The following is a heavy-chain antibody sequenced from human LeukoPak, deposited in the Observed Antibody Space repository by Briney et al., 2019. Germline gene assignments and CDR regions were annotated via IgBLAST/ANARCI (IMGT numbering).Heavy chain of an antibody. CDR1: GFTFSDYY. J-gene: IGHJ6*02. CDR3: ARDDGSGSHYPLGGMDV. Sequence: PGGSLRLFCTASGFTFSDYYMSWIRQAPGKGLEWVSYISSSGSTIYYADSVKGRFTISRDNAKNSLYLQMNSLRAEDTAVYYCARDDGSGSHYPLGGMDVWGQGTTVTVS. V-gene: IGHV3-11*01. CDR2: ISSSGSTI. D-gene: IGHD3-10*01.